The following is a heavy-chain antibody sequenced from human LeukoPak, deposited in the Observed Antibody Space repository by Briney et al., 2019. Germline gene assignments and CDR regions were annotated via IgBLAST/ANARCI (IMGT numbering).Heavy chain of an antibody. CDR3: AADSGYDQTLDY. V-gene: IGHV4-31*02. D-gene: IGHD5-12*01. CDR2: IYYSGST. CDR1: GFTFSDYY. Sequence: LRLSCTASGFTFSDYYMSWIRQHPGKGLEWIGYIYYSGSTYYNPSLKSRVTISVDTSKNQFSLKLSSVTAADTAVYYCAADSGYDQTLDYWGQGTLVTVSS. J-gene: IGHJ4*02.